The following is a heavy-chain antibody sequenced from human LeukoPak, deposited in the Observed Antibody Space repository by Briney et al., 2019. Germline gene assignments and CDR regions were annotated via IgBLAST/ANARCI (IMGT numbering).Heavy chain of an antibody. J-gene: IGHJ5*02. D-gene: IGHD1-1*01. CDR1: GFTFSNYE. CDR3: ARGGYRSDWFDP. Sequence: GGSLRLSCAASGFTFSNYEMNCVRQAPGKGLEWVAYIGSSGTAIYYEDSVKGRFTISRDNAKNSLYLQMNSLRADDTAVYYCARGGYRSDWFDPWGQGTLVTVSS. V-gene: IGHV3-48*03. CDR2: IGSSGTAI.